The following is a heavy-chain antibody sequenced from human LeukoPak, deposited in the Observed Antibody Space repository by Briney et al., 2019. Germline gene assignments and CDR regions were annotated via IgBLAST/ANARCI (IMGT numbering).Heavy chain of an antibody. CDR1: GYTFTSYG. CDR3: ASPQPFCSSTSCYESRRYYYGMDV. V-gene: IGHV1-18*01. CDR2: ISAYNGNT. Sequence: GASVKVSCKASGYTFTSYGISWVRQAPGQGLEWMGWISAYNGNTNYAQKLQGRVTMTTDTSTSTAYMELRSLRSDDTAVYYCASPQPFCSSTSCYESRRYYYGMDVWGQGTTVTVSS. J-gene: IGHJ6*02. D-gene: IGHD2-2*01.